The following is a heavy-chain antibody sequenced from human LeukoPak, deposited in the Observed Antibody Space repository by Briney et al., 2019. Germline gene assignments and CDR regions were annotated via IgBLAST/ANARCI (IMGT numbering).Heavy chain of an antibody. CDR1: GYTFTSNY. J-gene: IGHJ4*02. Sequence: ASVKVSCKASGYTFTSNYIHWVRRAPGQGLEWMGMIYPRDGSTSYAQKFQGRVTVTRDTSTSTVHMELSGLGSEDTAVYYCARDQEGFDYWGQGTLVTVSS. V-gene: IGHV1-46*01. CDR2: IYPRDGST. CDR3: ARDQEGFDY.